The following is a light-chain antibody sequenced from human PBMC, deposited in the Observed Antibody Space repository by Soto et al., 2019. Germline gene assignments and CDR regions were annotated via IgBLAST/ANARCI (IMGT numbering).Light chain of an antibody. Sequence: EIVLTQSPGTLSLSPGERATLSCRASQSVSSNYLAWYQRKPGKAPRLLIYGASNRATGIPNRFSGSGSGTDFTLTITRLEPEDGVVYYCQQYGSSPPTFGQGTKVEI. CDR3: QQYGSSPPT. J-gene: IGKJ1*01. CDR2: GAS. CDR1: QSVSSNY. V-gene: IGKV3-20*01.